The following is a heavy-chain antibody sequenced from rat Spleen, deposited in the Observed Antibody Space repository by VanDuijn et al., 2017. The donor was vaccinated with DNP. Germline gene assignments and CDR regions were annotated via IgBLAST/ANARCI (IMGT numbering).Heavy chain of an antibody. Sequence: EVQLQESGPGLVKPSQSLSLTCSVTGYSITSNYLGWVRKFPGNKMEWMGYISYSGYTSYNPSLKIRISITRDTSKNQFFLHLNSVTTEDTATYYCAGWVRYFDYWGHGVMVTVSS. J-gene: IGHJ2*01. D-gene: IGHD1-1*01. CDR1: GYSITSNY. CDR2: ISYSGYT. V-gene: IGHV3-1*01. CDR3: AGWVRYFDY.